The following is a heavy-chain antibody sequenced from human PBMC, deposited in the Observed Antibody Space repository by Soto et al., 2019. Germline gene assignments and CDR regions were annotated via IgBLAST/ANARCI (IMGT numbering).Heavy chain of an antibody. J-gene: IGHJ6*02. CDR3: ATGTTFGYYYYGMDV. CDR2: INPSGGST. CDR1: GYTFTSYY. Sequence: GASVKVSCKASGYTFTSYYMHWVRQAPGQGLEWMGIINPSGGSTSYAQKFQGRVTMTRDTSTSTVYMELSSLRSEDTAVYYCATGTTFGYYYYGMDVWGQGTTVTVSS. V-gene: IGHV1-46*03. D-gene: IGHD3-16*01.